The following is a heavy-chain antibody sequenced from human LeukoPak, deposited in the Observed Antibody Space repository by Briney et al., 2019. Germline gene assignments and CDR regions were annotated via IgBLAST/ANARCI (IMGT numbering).Heavy chain of an antibody. CDR2: MKQDESKT. V-gene: IGHV3-7*01. CDR3: ARDALLYCSGNDCYWAFDR. D-gene: IGHD2-2*01. J-gene: IGHJ5*02. Sequence: PGESLRLSCVASGFSFSNYWMSWVRQAPGKGLEWVANMKQDESKTYYVDSVKGRFTISRDNAKNSLYLQINSLRAEDTAVYYCARDALLYCSGNDCYWAFDRWGQGTLVTVSS. CDR1: GFSFSNYW.